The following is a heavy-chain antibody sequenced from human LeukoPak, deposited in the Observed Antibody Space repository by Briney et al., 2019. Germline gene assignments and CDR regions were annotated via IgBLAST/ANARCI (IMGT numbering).Heavy chain of an antibody. D-gene: IGHD6-13*01. CDR3: AREHIATSGNNWFDP. CDR1: GFTFSSYA. J-gene: IGHJ5*02. Sequence: PGRSLRLSCAASGFTFSSYAMHWVRQAPGKGLEWVAVISYDGNNKYYGDSVKGRFTISRGNSKNTLYLQMNILRAEDTAMYSCAREHIATSGNNWFDPWGQGTLVTVSS. V-gene: IGHV3-30*04. CDR2: ISYDGNNK.